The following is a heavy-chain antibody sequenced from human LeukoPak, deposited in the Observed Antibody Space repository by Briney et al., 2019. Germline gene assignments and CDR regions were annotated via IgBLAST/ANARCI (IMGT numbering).Heavy chain of an antibody. Sequence: SETLSLTCIVPGGSISNYYWSWIRQPAGKGLQWIGRINIRGNTNYNPSLKSRVTMSVDTSKNQFTLKLHSLTAADTAVYYCAREYGDFGYWGPGTLVTV. V-gene: IGHV4-4*07. CDR3: AREYGDFGY. J-gene: IGHJ4*02. D-gene: IGHD4-17*01. CDR2: INIRGNT. CDR1: GGSISNYY.